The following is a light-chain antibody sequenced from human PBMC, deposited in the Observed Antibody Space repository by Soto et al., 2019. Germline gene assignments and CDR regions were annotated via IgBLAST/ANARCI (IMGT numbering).Light chain of an antibody. J-gene: IGKJ1*01. Sequence: EIVLTQSPGTLSLSPGERATLSCRASQSVSSSYLAWYQQKPGQAPRLLIYGASSRATGIPDRFSGSWSGRVFTLTISRLEAEDFAVYYCQQYGSSPTWTFGQGTTVEIK. CDR1: QSVSSSY. V-gene: IGKV3-20*01. CDR3: QQYGSSPTWT. CDR2: GAS.